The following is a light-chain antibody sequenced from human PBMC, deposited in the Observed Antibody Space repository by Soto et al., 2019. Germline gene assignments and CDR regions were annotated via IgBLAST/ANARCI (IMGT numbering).Light chain of an antibody. V-gene: IGKV3-20*01. J-gene: IGKJ4*01. CDR2: GAS. CDR1: QSVISSY. Sequence: EIVLTQSPGTMSLSPGERATLSCRASQSVISSYLAWYQQKAGQAPRLLIYGASNRATGIPDRFSGSGSGTDFTLTISRLELEDFAVYYCQQYGKSPLTFGGGTKVEIK. CDR3: QQYGKSPLT.